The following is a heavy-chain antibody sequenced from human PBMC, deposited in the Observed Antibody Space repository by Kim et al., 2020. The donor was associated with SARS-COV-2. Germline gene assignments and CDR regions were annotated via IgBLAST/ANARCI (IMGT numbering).Heavy chain of an antibody. J-gene: IGHJ6*02. CDR1: GFTFWGYT. D-gene: IGHD1-26*01. CDR2: FYGGADAT. CDR3: VKGTGFILPSDSTYNLDV. Sequence: GGSLRLSCAASGFTFWGYTMNWVRQAPGKGLEWVSLFYGGADATRYADSVKGRFTISRDNSKSTLYLQMTSLRVEDTAVYYCVKGTGFILPSDSTYNLDVWGPGTTVSVSS. V-gene: IGHV3-23*03.